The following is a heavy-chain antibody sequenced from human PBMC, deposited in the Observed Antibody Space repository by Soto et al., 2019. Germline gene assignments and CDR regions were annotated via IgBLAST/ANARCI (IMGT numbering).Heavy chain of an antibody. V-gene: IGHV3-23*01. CDR2: ISGSGGST. D-gene: IGHD3-3*01. J-gene: IGHJ4*02. CDR1: GFTFSSYA. Sequence: EVQLLESGGGLVQPGGSLRLSCAASGFTFSSYAMSWVRQAPGKGLEWVSAISGSGGSTYYADSVKGRFPISRDNSKNPLHLHMNSVRAEDTALDYCAKDVHYDFGSGYLSEGYFDYWGQGALVTVSS. CDR3: AKDVHYDFGSGYLSEGYFDY.